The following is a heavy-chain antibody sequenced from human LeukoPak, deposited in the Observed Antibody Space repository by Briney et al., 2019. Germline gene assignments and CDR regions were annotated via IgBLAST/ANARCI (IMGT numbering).Heavy chain of an antibody. CDR2: ISSSGSTI. D-gene: IGHD3-10*01. CDR1: GFTFSDYY. Sequence: GGSLRLSCAASGFTFSDYYMSWIRQAPGKGLEWVSYISSSGSTIYYADSVKGRFTISRDNAKNSLYLQMNSLRAEDTAVYYCAIASRLGSGSYYNIYYGMDVWGQGTTVTVSS. CDR3: AIASRLGSGSYYNIYYGMDV. V-gene: IGHV3-11*01. J-gene: IGHJ6*02.